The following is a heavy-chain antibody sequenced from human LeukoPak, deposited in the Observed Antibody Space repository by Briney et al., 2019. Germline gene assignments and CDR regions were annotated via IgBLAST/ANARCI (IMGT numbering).Heavy chain of an antibody. D-gene: IGHD1-26*01. J-gene: IGHJ4*02. V-gene: IGHV4-34*11. CDR3: ARKSPTSGSYGWYFDY. CDR2: IYHSGAT. CDR1: GGSFSGYY. Sequence: SETLSLTCAVYGGSFSGYYWSWIRQPPGKGLEWIGYIYHSGATNYNPSLRSRVTISVDTSNNQFSLNLRSVTAADTAIYYCARKSPTSGSYGWYFDYWGQGALVTVSS.